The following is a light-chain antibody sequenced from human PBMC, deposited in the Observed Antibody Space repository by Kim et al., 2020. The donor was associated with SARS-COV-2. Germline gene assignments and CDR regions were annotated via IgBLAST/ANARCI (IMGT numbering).Light chain of an antibody. CDR3: QQYDSLPLT. V-gene: IGKV1-33*01. Sequence: DIQMTQSPSSLSASVGDRVIITCQASQDISNYLNWYQQKPGEAPKLLIYDASNLEKGVPSRFSGSGSGTDFTFTISSLQPEDIATYYCQQYDSLPLTFGGGTKVDIK. CDR2: DAS. CDR1: QDISNY. J-gene: IGKJ4*01.